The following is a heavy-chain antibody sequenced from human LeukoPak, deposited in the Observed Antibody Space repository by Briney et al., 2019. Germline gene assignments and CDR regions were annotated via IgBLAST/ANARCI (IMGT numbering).Heavy chain of an antibody. Sequence: PGGSLRLSCAASGLTFSSYWMHWVRQAPGKGLVWVSRINSDGSSTSYADSVKGRFTISRDNAKNTLYLQMNSLRAEDTAVYYCARDHLSSGSSPDYYYYYYMDVWGKGTTVTISS. D-gene: IGHD6-19*01. J-gene: IGHJ6*03. CDR2: INSDGSST. CDR1: GLTFSSYW. V-gene: IGHV3-74*01. CDR3: ARDHLSSGSSPDYYYYYYMDV.